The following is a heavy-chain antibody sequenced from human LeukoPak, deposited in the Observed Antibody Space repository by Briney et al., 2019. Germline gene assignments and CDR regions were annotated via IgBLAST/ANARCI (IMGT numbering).Heavy chain of an antibody. Sequence: PGGSLRLPCAASGFTVSSNYMSWVRQAPGKGLEWVSVIYSGGSTYYADSVKGRFTISRDNSKNTLYLQMNSLRAEDTAVYYCTRGGSSGWYALGYWGQGTLVTVSS. J-gene: IGHJ4*02. CDR2: IYSGGST. CDR3: TRGGSSGWYALGY. V-gene: IGHV3-53*01. CDR1: GFTVSSNY. D-gene: IGHD6-19*01.